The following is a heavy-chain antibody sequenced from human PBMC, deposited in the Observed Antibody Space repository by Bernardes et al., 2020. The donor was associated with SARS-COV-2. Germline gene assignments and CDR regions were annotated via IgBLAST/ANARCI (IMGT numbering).Heavy chain of an antibody. CDR1: GDSIISDGFF. J-gene: IGHJ5*02. V-gene: IGHV4-31*03. CDR3: ARIQLLWMGEFAHLNWIDP. Sequence: SETLSLTCTVSGDSIISDGFFWTWIRHRPGKGLEWIGFIYYTGATYPNPSLKSRITMSVDTSKSQFSLNVHSVTAADTATYYCARIQLLWMGEFAHLNWIDPWGQGSLVTVSA. CDR2: IYYTGAT. D-gene: IGHD3-10*01.